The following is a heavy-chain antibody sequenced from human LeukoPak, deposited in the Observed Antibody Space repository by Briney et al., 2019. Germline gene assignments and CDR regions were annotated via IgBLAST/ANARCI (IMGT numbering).Heavy chain of an antibody. Sequence: GAPVKVSCKASGYTFTSNDINWVRQATGQGLEWMGWMNPNSGNTGYAQKFQGRVTITRNTSISTAYMELSSLRSEDTAVYYCARGDRRAYYNWFDPWGQGTLVTVSS. D-gene: IGHD3-22*01. V-gene: IGHV1-8*03. J-gene: IGHJ5*02. CDR2: MNPNSGNT. CDR1: GYTFTSND. CDR3: ARGDRRAYYNWFDP.